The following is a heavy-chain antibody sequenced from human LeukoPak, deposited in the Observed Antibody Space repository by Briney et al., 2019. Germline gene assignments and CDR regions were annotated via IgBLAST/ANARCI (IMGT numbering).Heavy chain of an antibody. V-gene: IGHV3-7*01. Sequence: GGSLRLSCAASGFTFSSYWMSWVRQAPGKGLEWVANIKQDGSEKYYVDSVKGRFTISRDNAKNSLYLQMNSLRAEDTAVYYCARAPDYGGNPPQDFDYWGQGTLVTVSS. D-gene: IGHD4-23*01. CDR3: ARAPDYGGNPPQDFDY. J-gene: IGHJ4*02. CDR2: IKQDGSEK. CDR1: GFTFSSYW.